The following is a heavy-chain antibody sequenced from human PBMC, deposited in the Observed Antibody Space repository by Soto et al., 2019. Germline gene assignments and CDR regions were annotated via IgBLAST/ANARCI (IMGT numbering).Heavy chain of an antibody. CDR2: ISYDGTNK. CDR3: AKGEYYYGSGIPYYGMDV. Sequence: PGWSLRLSCAASGFTFSSYGMHWVRQAPGKGLEWVAVISYDGTNKYYADSVKGRFTTSRDSSKNTLYLEMNSLRAEDMAIYYCAKGEYYYGSGIPYYGMDVWGQGTTVTVSS. J-gene: IGHJ6*02. CDR1: GFTFSSYG. D-gene: IGHD3-10*01. V-gene: IGHV3-30*18.